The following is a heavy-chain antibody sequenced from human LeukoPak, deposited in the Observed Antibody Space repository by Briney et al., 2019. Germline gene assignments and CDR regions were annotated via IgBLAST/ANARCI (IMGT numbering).Heavy chain of an antibody. CDR3: AREWGDILTGHKVDY. V-gene: IGHV4-34*01. CDR2: INHSGST. J-gene: IGHJ4*02. D-gene: IGHD3-9*01. Sequence: SETLSLTCAVYGGSFSGYYWSWIRQPPGKGLEWIGEINHSGSTNYNPPLKSRVTISVDTSKNQFSLKLSSVTAADTAVYYCAREWGDILTGHKVDYWGQGTLVTVSS. CDR1: GGSFSGYY.